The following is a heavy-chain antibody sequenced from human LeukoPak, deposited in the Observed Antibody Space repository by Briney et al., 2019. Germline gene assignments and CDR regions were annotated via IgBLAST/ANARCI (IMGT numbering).Heavy chain of an antibody. CDR3: ARQDVGVRFLEWLPFDY. CDR1: GYTFTSYG. V-gene: IGHV1-18*01. Sequence: ASVKVSCKASGYTFTSYGISWVRQAPGQGLEWMGWISAYNGNTNYAQKLQGRVTMTTDTSTSTAYMELRSLRSDDTAVYYCARQDVGVRFLEWLPFDYWGQGTLVTVSS. D-gene: IGHD3-3*01. J-gene: IGHJ4*02. CDR2: ISAYNGNT.